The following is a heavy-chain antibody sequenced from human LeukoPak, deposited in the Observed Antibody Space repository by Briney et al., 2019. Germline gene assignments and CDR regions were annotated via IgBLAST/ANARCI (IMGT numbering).Heavy chain of an antibody. J-gene: IGHJ4*02. CDR3: ARSGYYYDSSGPLPFDY. CDR1: GFTFSTYS. Sequence: PGGSLRLSCAASGFTFSTYSMNWVRQAPGKRLEWVSSISSGSSHIYYSDSVKGRFTTSRDNAKNSLFLQMNTLRAEDTAVYYCARSGYYYDSSGPLPFDYWGQGTLVTVSS. D-gene: IGHD3-22*01. V-gene: IGHV3-21*01. CDR2: ISSGSSHI.